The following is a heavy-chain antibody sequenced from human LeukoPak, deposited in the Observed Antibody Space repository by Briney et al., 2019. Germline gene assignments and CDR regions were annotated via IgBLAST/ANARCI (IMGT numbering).Heavy chain of an antibody. V-gene: IGHV1-69*13. CDR1: GGTFNNYA. J-gene: IGHJ3*01. D-gene: IGHD6-13*01. CDR3: ARKIAAAPDAFDL. Sequence: GASVRVSCKASGGTFNNYAISWVRQAPGQGREWMGGIIPIFGTANYAQKFQGRVTITADESTSTAYMELSSLRSEDTAVYYCARKIAAAPDAFDLWGQGTMVTVSS. CDR2: IIPIFGTA.